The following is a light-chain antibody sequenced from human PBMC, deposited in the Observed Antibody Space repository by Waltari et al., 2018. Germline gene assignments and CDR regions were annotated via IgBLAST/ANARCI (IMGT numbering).Light chain of an antibody. CDR2: DVT. CDR1: SSDVGGYDY. Sequence: QSALTQPASVSGSPGQSITLSCIGTSSDVGGYDYVSWYQQHPGKPPKLMIYDVTNRPSGVSDRFSGSKSGNTASLTISGLQAEDEADYYCSSFTSSSTLVFGGGTELTVL. J-gene: IGLJ2*01. CDR3: SSFTSSSTLV. V-gene: IGLV2-14*03.